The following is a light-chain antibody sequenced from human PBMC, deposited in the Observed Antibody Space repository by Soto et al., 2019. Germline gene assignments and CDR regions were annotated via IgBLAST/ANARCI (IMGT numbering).Light chain of an antibody. CDR3: AAWDDTLKGWV. CDR2: NSN. J-gene: IGLJ3*02. V-gene: IGLV1-44*01. CDR1: SSNVASNS. Sequence: QSVLTQPPSASGTPGQRVTISCSGSSSNVASNSVTWYQQVPGTAPKLLMYNSNQRPLGVPDRFSGSKSGTSASLVISGLQSEDEAAYYCAAWDDTLKGWVFGGGTKVTVL.